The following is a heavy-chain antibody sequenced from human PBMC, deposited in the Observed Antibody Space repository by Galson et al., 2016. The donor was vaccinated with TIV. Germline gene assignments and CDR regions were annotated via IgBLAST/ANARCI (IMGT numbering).Heavy chain of an antibody. CDR1: GYSFGNHY. CDR2: INPGGGDT. CDR3: VRDRENSTFYRFAY. V-gene: IGHV1-46*01. Sequence: SVKVSCKASGYSFGNHYIHWVRQVPGQGLEWMGVINPGGGDTNYPQKFQGRVTMTRDMSTGTFYMELSSLTSEDTAVYYCVRDRENSTFYRFAYWGQGTLVTVSS. D-gene: IGHD3-16*02. J-gene: IGHJ4*02.